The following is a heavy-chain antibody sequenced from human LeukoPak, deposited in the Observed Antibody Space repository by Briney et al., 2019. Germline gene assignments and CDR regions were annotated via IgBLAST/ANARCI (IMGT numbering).Heavy chain of an antibody. Sequence: SVTLSLTCTVSGGSISSYYWSWIRQPPGKGLEWIGYIYYSGSTNYNPSLKSRVTISVDTSKNQFSLKLSSVTAADTAVYYCARARILDYWGQGTRVTVSS. J-gene: IGHJ4*02. V-gene: IGHV4-59*01. CDR3: ARARILDY. CDR2: IYYSGST. D-gene: IGHD2-15*01. CDR1: GGSISSYY.